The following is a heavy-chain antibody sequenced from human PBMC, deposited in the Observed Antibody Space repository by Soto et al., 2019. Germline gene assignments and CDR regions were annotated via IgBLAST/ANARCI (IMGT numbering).Heavy chain of an antibody. J-gene: IGHJ6*02. Sequence: KTAETLSLTCTVSGGSISSSIYYWGWIRHPPGNGLEWIGSIYYISSTYYNPSLKSRVTISVDTSKNQFSLKLSSVTAADTAVYYCARRSKELQPGDLDYYYYGMDVWGQGTPVTVYS. V-gene: IGHV4-39*01. CDR2: IYYISST. D-gene: IGHD2-21*01. CDR3: ARRSKELQPGDLDYYYYGMDV. CDR1: GGSISSSIYY.